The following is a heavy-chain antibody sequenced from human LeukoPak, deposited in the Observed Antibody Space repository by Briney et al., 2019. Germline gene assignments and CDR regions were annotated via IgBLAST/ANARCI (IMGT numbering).Heavy chain of an antibody. CDR2: ISAYNGNT. CDR3: ARDWANGNSQGDWFDP. Sequence: ASVKVSCKASGYTFTSYGISWVRQAPGQGLEWMGWISAYNGNTNYAQKLQGRVTMTTGTSTSTAYMELRSLRSDGTAVYYCARDWANGNSQGDWFDPWGQGTLVTVSS. D-gene: IGHD4-23*01. V-gene: IGHV1-18*01. CDR1: GYTFTSYG. J-gene: IGHJ5*02.